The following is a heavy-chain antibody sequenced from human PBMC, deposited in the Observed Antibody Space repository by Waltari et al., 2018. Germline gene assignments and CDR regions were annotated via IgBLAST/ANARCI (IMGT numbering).Heavy chain of an antibody. CDR3: AKDQRGNYDSSPGGY. CDR2: ISGRGGST. Sequence: EVQLLESGGGLVQPGGSLRLSCAASGFPFSSYAMSWVRQAPGKGLEWVSAISGRGGSTYYADSVKGRFTISRDNSKNTLYLQMNSLRAEDTAVYYCAKDQRGNYDSSPGGYWGQGTLVTVSS. D-gene: IGHD3-22*01. J-gene: IGHJ4*02. CDR1: GFPFSSYA. V-gene: IGHV3-23*01.